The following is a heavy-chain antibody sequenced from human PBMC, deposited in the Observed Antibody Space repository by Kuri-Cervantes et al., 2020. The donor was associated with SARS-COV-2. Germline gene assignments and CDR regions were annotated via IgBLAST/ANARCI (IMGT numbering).Heavy chain of an antibody. D-gene: IGHD3-22*01. Sequence: GESLKISCAACGFTFSSYAMHRVRQAPGKGLEWVAVISYDGSNKYYADSVKGRFTISRDNSKNTLYLQMNSLRAEDTAVYYCARADGITMIVETRPTDYWGQGTLVTVSS. V-gene: IGHV3-30*04. CDR3: ARADGITMIVETRPTDY. J-gene: IGHJ4*02. CDR1: GFTFSSYA. CDR2: ISYDGSNK.